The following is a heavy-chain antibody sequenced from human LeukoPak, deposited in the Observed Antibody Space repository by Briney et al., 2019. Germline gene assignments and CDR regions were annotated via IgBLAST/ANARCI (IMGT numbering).Heavy chain of an antibody. D-gene: IGHD1-26*01. J-gene: IGHJ4*02. Sequence: GGSLRLSCEASGITFSFYGMSWVRQAPGKGLEWVSAITGSGGTTYYADSMKDRFTISRDNSKNTLYLQMNSLRAEDTAVYYCAKDRVGALLYFDFWGQGTLVTVSS. V-gene: IGHV3-23*01. CDR3: AKDRVGALLYFDF. CDR2: ITGSGGTT. CDR1: GITFSFYG.